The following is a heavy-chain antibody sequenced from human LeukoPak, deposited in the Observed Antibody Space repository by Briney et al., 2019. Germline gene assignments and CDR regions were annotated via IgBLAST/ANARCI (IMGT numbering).Heavy chain of an antibody. CDR2: IYPGDSDT. Sequence: GESLKISCKGSGYSFTSYWIGWVRQMPGKGLEWMGIIYPGDSDTRYSPSFQGQVTISADKSISTAYLQWSSLKASDTAMYYCARLFFRRNYPSYFDYWGQGTLVTVSS. J-gene: IGHJ4*02. V-gene: IGHV5-51*01. CDR1: GYSFTSYW. D-gene: IGHD1-7*01. CDR3: ARLFFRRNYPSYFDY.